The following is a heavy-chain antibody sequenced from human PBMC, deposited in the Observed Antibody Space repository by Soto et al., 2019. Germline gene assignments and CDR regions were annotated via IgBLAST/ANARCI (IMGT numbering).Heavy chain of an antibody. CDR2: IYYSGST. J-gene: IGHJ5*02. V-gene: IGHV4-59*01. CDR3: AIGVLLIAARRGRRLCIWFGP. Sequence: PSETLSFTCTVSGGSISSYYWSWIRQPPGKGLEWIGYIYYSGSTNYNPSLKGRVTISVGTSQNQFSLKLSSVTAADTAVLSCAIGVLLIAARRGRRLCIWFGPWGQGTLVTVS. D-gene: IGHD6-6*01. CDR1: GGSISSYY.